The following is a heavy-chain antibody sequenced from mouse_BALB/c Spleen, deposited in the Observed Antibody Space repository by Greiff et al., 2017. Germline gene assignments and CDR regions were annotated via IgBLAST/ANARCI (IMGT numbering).Heavy chain of an antibody. CDR3: ARDGGSAMDY. Sequence: VQLQQPGAELVKPGTSVKLSCKASGYHFTSYWINWVKLRPGQGLEWIGDIYPGSGSTNYNEKFKSKATLTVDKSSSTTYMQLSSLASEDSALYYCARDGGSAMDYWGQGTSVTVSS. J-gene: IGHJ4*01. V-gene: IGHV1-55*01. CDR1: GYHFTSYW. D-gene: IGHD2-3*01. CDR2: IYPGSGST.